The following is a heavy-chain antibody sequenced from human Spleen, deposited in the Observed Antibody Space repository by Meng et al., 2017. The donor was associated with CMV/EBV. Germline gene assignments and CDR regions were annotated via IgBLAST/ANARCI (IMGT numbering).Heavy chain of an antibody. Sequence: ASVKVSCKASGYTFTSYDINWVRQATGQGLEWMGWMNPNSGNAGYAQKFQGRVTLTRNTSISTAYMELRSLRSEDTAVYYCARFRTPHDCSGGSCYSGIDYWGQGTLVTVSS. V-gene: IGHV1-8*01. D-gene: IGHD2-15*01. CDR3: ARFRTPHDCSGGSCYSGIDY. CDR1: GYTFTSYD. CDR2: MNPNSGNA. J-gene: IGHJ4*02.